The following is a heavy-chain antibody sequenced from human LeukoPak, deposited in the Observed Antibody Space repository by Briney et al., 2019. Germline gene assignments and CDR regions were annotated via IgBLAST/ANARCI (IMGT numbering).Heavy chain of an antibody. CDR1: GFTFSDYY. V-gene: IGHV3-11*01. Sequence: PGGSLRLSCAASGFTFSDYYMSWIRQAPGKGREWVSYISSSGSTIYYADSVKGRFTISRDNAKNSLYLQMNSLRAEDTAVYYCASRSTEIAARPIYWGQGTLVTVSS. J-gene: IGHJ4*02. D-gene: IGHD6-6*01. CDR3: ASRSTEIAARPIY. CDR2: ISSSGSTI.